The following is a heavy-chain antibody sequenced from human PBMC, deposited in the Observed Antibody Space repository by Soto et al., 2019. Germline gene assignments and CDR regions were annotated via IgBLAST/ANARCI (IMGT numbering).Heavy chain of an antibody. J-gene: IGHJ5*02. CDR3: ARDFGTASYFDP. Sequence: QMQLQESGPGLVNPSETLSLTCIVSDGSISSYYWNWIRQPAGKRLEWIGRIYSSGTTNYNPSLKSRVTMSVDASKNQFSLKLSSVTAADTAVYYCARDFGTASYFDPWGQVILVTVSS. D-gene: IGHD5-18*01. CDR1: DGSISSYY. CDR2: IYSSGTT. V-gene: IGHV4-4*07.